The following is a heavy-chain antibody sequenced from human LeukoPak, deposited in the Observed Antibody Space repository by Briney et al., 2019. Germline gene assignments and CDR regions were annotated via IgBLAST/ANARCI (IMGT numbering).Heavy chain of an antibody. CDR1: GFTFSSYW. V-gene: IGHV3-74*01. CDR2: INSDGSST. Sequence: GGSLRLSCAASGFTFSSYWMHWVRQAPGKVLVWVSRINSDGSSTSYADSVKGRFTISRDNAKNTLYLQMNSLRAEDTAVYYCARAREDIVVVVAAAGEDAFDIWGQGTMVTVSS. D-gene: IGHD2-15*01. CDR3: ARAREDIVVVVAAAGEDAFDI. J-gene: IGHJ3*02.